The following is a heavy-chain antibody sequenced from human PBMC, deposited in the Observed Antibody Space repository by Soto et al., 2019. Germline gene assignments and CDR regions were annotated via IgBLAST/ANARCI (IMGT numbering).Heavy chain of an antibody. Sequence: PSETLSLTCTVSGGSVSSGSYYWSWIRQPPGKGLKWIGYIYYSGSTNYNPSLKSRVTISVDTSKNQFSLKLSSVTAADTAVYYCARSRTDYDFLSGPLSYYSMDVWGQGTTVTVSS. CDR3: ARSRTDYDFLSGPLSYYSMDV. D-gene: IGHD3-3*01. J-gene: IGHJ6*02. CDR1: GGSVSSGSYY. V-gene: IGHV4-61*01. CDR2: IYYSGST.